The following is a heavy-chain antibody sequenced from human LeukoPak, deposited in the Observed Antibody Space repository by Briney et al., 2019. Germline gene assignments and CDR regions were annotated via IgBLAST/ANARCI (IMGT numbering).Heavy chain of an antibody. D-gene: IGHD2-21*02. CDR1: GGSFSDYY. V-gene: IGHV4-34*01. CDR3: AAPSSYCGDDCLDY. Sequence: PSETLSLTFGVDGGSFSDYYGSWIRQPPGKGLEWIGEINHSGSTDYNPSLKSRVTISLDTSMNQFSLNLSSVTAADTAVYYCAAPSSYCGDDCLDYWGQGTLVTVSS. J-gene: IGHJ4*02. CDR2: INHSGST.